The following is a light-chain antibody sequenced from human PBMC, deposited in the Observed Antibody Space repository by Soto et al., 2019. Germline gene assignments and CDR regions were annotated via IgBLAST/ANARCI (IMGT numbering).Light chain of an antibody. J-gene: IGKJ3*01. CDR1: QSVSGF. CDR2: DGS. CDR3: QQRSNWPGT. V-gene: IGKV3-11*01. Sequence: IVLTQSPATLSLSPWERATLSCRASQSVSGFLAWYQQKPGQAPRLLIYDGSNRATGIPARFSGSGSGTDFTLTISSLEPEDFAVYHCQQRSNWPGTFGPGTKVDIK.